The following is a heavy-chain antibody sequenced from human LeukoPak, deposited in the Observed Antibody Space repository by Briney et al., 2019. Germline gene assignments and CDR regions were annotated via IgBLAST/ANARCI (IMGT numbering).Heavy chain of an antibody. J-gene: IGHJ6*03. CDR3: ARLIYSSSWYYYYYYMDV. CDR2: IYYSGST. V-gene: IGHV4-61*01. D-gene: IGHD6-13*01. CDR1: GGSISSSSYY. Sequence: PSETLSLTCTVSGGSISSSSYYWSWIRQPPGKGLEWIGYIYYSGSTNYNPSLKSRVTISVDTSKNQFSLKLSSVTAADTAVYYCARLIYSSSWYYYYYYMDVWGKGTTVTISS.